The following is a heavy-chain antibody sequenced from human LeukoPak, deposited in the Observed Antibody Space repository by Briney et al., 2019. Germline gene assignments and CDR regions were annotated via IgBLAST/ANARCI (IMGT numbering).Heavy chain of an antibody. D-gene: IGHD6-13*01. CDR2: ISYDGSNK. CDR1: GFTFSSHA. CDR3: AKVKYDRSSWYSPIDY. Sequence: GGPLRLSCAASGFTFSSHAMHWVRQAPAKGLDWVAFISYDGSNKYYADSVKGRFTISRDNSKNTLYLQMNSLRAEDTAVYYCAKVKYDRSSWYSPIDYWGQGTLVTVSS. V-gene: IGHV3-30*04. J-gene: IGHJ4*02.